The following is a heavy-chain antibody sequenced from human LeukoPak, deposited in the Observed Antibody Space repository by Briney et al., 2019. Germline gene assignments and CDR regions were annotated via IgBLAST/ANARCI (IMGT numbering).Heavy chain of an antibody. CDR2: IIPIFGTP. J-gene: IGHJ3*02. CDR1: VGSFNTYS. CDR3: ATAIPGSAFDI. Sequence: GASVTVSFKASVGSFNTYSISWVRQAPGQGLEWMGGIIPIFGTPNYAQEFQDRFTITADKSTSTAYMELTSLRSEDAAVYYCATAIPGSAFDIWGQGTMVTVSS. D-gene: IGHD1-14*01. V-gene: IGHV1-69*06.